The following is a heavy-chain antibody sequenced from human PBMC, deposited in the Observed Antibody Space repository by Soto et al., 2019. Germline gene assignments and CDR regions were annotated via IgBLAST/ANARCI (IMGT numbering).Heavy chain of an antibody. D-gene: IGHD3-16*01. CDR2: LHSSGIT. V-gene: IGHV4-61*01. J-gene: IGHJ5*02. Sequence: PSETLSLTCTVSGGSVSNDNFYWSWIRQPPGKGLELIGYLHSSGITNYNNSPKRRVTISVDTSRNQFSLRLSSVTAADTAVYYCARGLTMGKLTSHFDXWGQGTLVTASX. CDR1: GGSVSNDNFY. CDR3: ARGLTMGKLTSHFDX.